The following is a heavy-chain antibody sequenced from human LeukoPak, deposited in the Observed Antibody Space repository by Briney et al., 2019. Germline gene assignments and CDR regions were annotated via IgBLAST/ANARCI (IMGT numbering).Heavy chain of an antibody. CDR2: ISYDGSNK. J-gene: IGHJ6*02. CDR1: GFTFSSYA. CDR3: ARDLDYNYGMDV. Sequence: PGGSLRLSCAASGFTFSSYAMHRVRQAPGKGLEWVAVISYDGSNKYYADSVKGRFTISRDNSKNTLYLQMNSLRAEDTAVYYCARDLDYNYGMDVWGQGTTVTVSS. V-gene: IGHV3-30-3*01. D-gene: IGHD3-16*01.